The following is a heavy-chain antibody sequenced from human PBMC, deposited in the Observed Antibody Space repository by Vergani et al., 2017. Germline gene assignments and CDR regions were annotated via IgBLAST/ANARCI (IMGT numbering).Heavy chain of an antibody. Sequence: QVQLQESCPGLVKPSQTLSLTCTVSGGSISSGDYYLSWIRQPPGKGLEWIGYIYYSGSTDYNPSLKSRVTISVDTAKNQFSLKLSSVTAADTAVYYCARDLVSEGYYDSSGYGAVGYWGQGTLVTVSS. V-gene: IGHV4-30-4*08. CDR3: ARDLVSEGYYDSSGYGAVGY. J-gene: IGHJ4*02. CDR1: GGSISSGDYY. D-gene: IGHD3-22*01. CDR2: IYYSGST.